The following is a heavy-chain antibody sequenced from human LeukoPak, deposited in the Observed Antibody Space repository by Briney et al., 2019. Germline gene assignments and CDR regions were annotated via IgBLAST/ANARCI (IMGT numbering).Heavy chain of an antibody. CDR3: AKSKVSSGGPFDY. CDR1: GFTFSSYA. CDR2: ISGSGGST. Sequence: GGSLRLSCAASGFTFSSYAMSWVRQAPGKGLEWVSAISGSGGSTYYADSVRGRFTISRDNSKNTLYLQMNSLRAEDTAVYYCAKSKVSSGGPFDYWGQGTLVTVSS. J-gene: IGHJ4*02. D-gene: IGHD2-15*01. V-gene: IGHV3-23*01.